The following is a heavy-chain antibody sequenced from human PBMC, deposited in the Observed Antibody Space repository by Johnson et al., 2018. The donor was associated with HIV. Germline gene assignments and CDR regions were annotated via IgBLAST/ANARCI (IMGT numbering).Heavy chain of an antibody. Sequence: VQLVESGGGLVKPGGSLRLSCAASGFTFSNAWMSWVRQAPGKGPEWVGRLKSKTDGGTTDYAAPVKGRFTITRDDSKNTLYLQMNSLKTEDTAVHYCTTQNGAFDIWGQGTMVTVSS. CDR1: GFTFSNAW. V-gene: IGHV3-15*01. CDR2: LKSKTDGGTT. CDR3: TTQNGAFDI. D-gene: IGHD1-1*01. J-gene: IGHJ3*02.